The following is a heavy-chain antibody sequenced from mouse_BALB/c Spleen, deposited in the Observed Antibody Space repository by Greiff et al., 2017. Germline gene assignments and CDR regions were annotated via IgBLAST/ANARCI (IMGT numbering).Heavy chain of an antibody. CDR3: ARTLLRLGFAY. D-gene: IGHD1-2*01. V-gene: IGHV3-6*02. CDR1: GYSITSGYY. J-gene: IGHJ3*01. CDR2: ISYDGSN. Sequence: VQLQQSGPGLVKPSQSLSLTCSVTGYSITSGYYWNWIRQFPGNKLEWMGYISYDGSNNYNPSLKNRISITRDTSKNQFFLKLNSVTTEDTATYYCARTLLRLGFAYWGQGTLVTVSA.